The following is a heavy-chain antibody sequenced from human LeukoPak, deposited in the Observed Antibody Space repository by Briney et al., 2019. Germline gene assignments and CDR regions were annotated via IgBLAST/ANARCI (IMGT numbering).Heavy chain of an antibody. CDR2: IKQDGSEK. D-gene: IGHD3-3*01. V-gene: IGHV3-7*01. J-gene: IGHJ4*02. Sequence: GGSLRLSCAASGFTFSSYRMSWVRQAPGKGLEWVANIKQDGSEKYYVDSVKGRLTISRDNAKNSLYLQMNSLRAEDTAVYYCARHGYYDFWSGYYNFDYWGQGPLVTVSS. CDR3: ARHGYYDFWSGYYNFDY. CDR1: GFTFSSYR.